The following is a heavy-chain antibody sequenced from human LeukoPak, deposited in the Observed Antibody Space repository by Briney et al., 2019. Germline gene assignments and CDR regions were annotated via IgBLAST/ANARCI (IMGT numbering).Heavy chain of an antibody. CDR3: ARSGRGDVSNYYNFDS. Sequence: GGSLRLSCAASGFTFSNYWMSWVRQAPGKGLEWVSNIKEDGSEKYYVDSVKGRFTTSRDNAKNSLYLQMNSLRVEDTAVYYCARSGRGDVSNYYNFDSWGQGTLVTVSS. V-gene: IGHV3-7*01. J-gene: IGHJ4*02. D-gene: IGHD2-15*01. CDR1: GFTFSNYW. CDR2: IKEDGSEK.